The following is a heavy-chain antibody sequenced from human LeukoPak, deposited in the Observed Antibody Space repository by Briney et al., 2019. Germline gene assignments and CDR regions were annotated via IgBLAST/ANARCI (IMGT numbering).Heavy chain of an antibody. Sequence: PGGSLRLSCAASGLSVSSKYMDWVRQAPGKGLEWVSLLYSGGSTYYADSVKGRFTISGDSSKNTVYLQMNSLRAEDTAVYYCAARDCSTTSCYGGLFDYWGQGTLVTVSS. CDR3: AARDCSTTSCYGGLFDY. D-gene: IGHD2-2*01. CDR2: LYSGGST. V-gene: IGHV3-53*01. J-gene: IGHJ4*02. CDR1: GLSVSSKY.